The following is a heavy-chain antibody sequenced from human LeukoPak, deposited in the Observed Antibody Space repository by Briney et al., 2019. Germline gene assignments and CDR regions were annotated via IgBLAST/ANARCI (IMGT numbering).Heavy chain of an antibody. V-gene: IGHV4-39*01. D-gene: IGHD6-13*01. J-gene: IGHJ4*02. Sequence: AESLSLTCTVSGGSISSSCYCWGWLRQPPGKGWEWVGSIYNGGSTYYNPSLKSRVTISVDTSKNQFSLKLSSVTAADTAVYYCARQGEGSSSWYWGQGTLVTVSS. CDR1: GGSISSSCYC. CDR3: ARQGEGSSSWY. CDR2: IYNGGST.